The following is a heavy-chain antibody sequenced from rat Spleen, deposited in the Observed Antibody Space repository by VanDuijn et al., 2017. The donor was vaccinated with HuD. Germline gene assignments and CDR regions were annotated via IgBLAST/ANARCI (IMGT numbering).Heavy chain of an antibody. D-gene: IGHD1-8*01. CDR2: ISTGGGNT. CDR1: GFTFSNYY. CDR3: ARHGGYSSYDYFDY. Sequence: EVQLVESGGGLVQPGRSLKLSCAASGFTFSNYYMAWVRQAPTKGLEWVASISTGGGNTYYRDSVKGRFTISRDNAKSTLYLQMDSLRSEDTATYYCARHGGYSSYDYFDYWGQGVMVTVSS. V-gene: IGHV5-25*01. J-gene: IGHJ2*01.